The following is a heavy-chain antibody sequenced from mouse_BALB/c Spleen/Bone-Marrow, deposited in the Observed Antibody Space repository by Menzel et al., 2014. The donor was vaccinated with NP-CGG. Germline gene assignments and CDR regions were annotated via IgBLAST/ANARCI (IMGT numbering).Heavy chain of an antibody. CDR1: GYSFTNYY. CDR3: ARDNNCKGFFGY. J-gene: IGHJ2*01. D-gene: IGHD2-5*01. CDR2: IYPGGGYT. Sequence: QVQLQQSGTELVRPGTSVIISCKASGYSFTNYYLGWVKQRPGHGLEWIGDIYPGGGYTDYSERFKGKATLTADTSSSTAYMHLSSLTSEDSAVYFCARDNNCKGFFGYWSQGTTLTVSS. V-gene: IGHV1-63*02.